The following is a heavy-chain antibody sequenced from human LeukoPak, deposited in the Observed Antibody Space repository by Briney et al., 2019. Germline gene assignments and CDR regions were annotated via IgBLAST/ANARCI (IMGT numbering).Heavy chain of an antibody. CDR1: GGSISSGDYY. V-gene: IGHV4-30-4*01. Sequence: SQTLSLTCTVSGGSISSGDYYWSWIRQPPGKGLEWIGYIYYSGSTHYNPSLKSRVTISVDTSKNQFSLKLSSVAAADTAVYYCARSPYYYDSSGSPTYYFDYWGQGTLVTVSS. CDR3: ARSPYYYDSSGSPTYYFDY. CDR2: IYYSGST. D-gene: IGHD3-22*01. J-gene: IGHJ4*02.